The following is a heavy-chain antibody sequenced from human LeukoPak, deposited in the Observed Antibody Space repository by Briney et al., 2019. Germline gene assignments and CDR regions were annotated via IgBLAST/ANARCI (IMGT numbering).Heavy chain of an antibody. V-gene: IGHV4-61*02. CDR1: GGSISSGSYY. CDR2: IYTSGST. J-gene: IGHJ6*02. D-gene: IGHD4-11*01. Sequence: SQTLSLTCTVSGGSISSGSYYWSWIRQPAGKGLEWIGRIYTSGSTNYNPSLKSRVTISVDTSKNQSSLKLGSVTAADTAVYYCARTVTTMLGYYGMDVWGQGTTVTVSS. CDR3: ARTVTTMLGYYGMDV.